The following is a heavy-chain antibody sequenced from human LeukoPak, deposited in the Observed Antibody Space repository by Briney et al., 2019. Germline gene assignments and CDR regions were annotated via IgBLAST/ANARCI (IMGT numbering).Heavy chain of an antibody. D-gene: IGHD3-16*01. CDR1: GFTVRSSY. V-gene: IGHV3-66*01. CDR3: VRDSYGTS. J-gene: IGHJ5*02. Sequence: GGSLRLSCAVSGFTVRSSYMSWVRQAPGKGLEWVSTIWTGGNTYYADSVKGRFTISRDNSKNTLYLEMNNLRDEDTAVYYCVRDSYGTSWGQGTLVTVSS. CDR2: IWTGGNT.